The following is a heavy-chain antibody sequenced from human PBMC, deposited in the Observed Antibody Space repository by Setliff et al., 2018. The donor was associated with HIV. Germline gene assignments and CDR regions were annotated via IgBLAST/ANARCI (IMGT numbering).Heavy chain of an antibody. D-gene: IGHD2-2*03. J-gene: IGHJ4*02. CDR3: AIGYGYGQGCFDH. V-gene: IGHV4-38-2*01. Sequence: SETLSLTCAVSGYSISSGYYGGWIRQTPGKGLEWIGSMYHGASTYYNPSLKSRVTISVDTSKSQFSLKLASMTAADTAVYYCAIGYGYGQGCFDHWGQGIRVTVSS. CDR1: GYSISSGYY. CDR2: MYHGAST.